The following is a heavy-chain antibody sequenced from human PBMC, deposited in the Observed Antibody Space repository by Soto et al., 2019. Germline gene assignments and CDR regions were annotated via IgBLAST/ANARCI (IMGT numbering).Heavy chain of an antibody. Sequence: GASVKVSCKASGFTFTSSAVQWVRQARGQRLEWIGWIVVGSGNTNYAQKFQERVTITRDMSTSTAYMELSSLRSEDTAVYYCAATEPEWDITGTPDYGMDVWGQGTTVTVSS. J-gene: IGHJ6*02. CDR1: GFTFTSSA. V-gene: IGHV1-58*01. D-gene: IGHD1-20*01. CDR3: AATEPEWDITGTPDYGMDV. CDR2: IVVGSGNT.